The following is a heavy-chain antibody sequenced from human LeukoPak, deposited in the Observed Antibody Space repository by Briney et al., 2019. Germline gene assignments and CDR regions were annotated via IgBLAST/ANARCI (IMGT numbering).Heavy chain of an antibody. V-gene: IGHV1-2*02. Sequence: ASVKVSCKASGYTFTSYDINWVRQATGQGLEWMGWINPNSGGTNYAQKFQGRVTMTRDTSISTAYMELSRLRSDDTAVYYCARDSRNWSRFFTWGQGTLVTVSS. J-gene: IGHJ4*02. CDR2: INPNSGGT. D-gene: IGHD1-1*01. CDR1: GYTFTSYD. CDR3: ARDSRNWSRFFT.